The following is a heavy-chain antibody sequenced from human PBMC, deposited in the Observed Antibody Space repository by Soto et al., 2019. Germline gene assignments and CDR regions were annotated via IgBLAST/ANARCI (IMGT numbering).Heavy chain of an antibody. CDR1: GYTFIRYY. J-gene: IGHJ6*03. D-gene: IGHD3-22*01. V-gene: IGHV1-46*01. CDR2: IDPSGGST. CDR3: AKVYDSSRYYYGTPYYHSNMDV. Sequence: GASVKVSCKAFGYTFIRYYMHWVRRAPGQGLEWMGIIDPSGGSTTYAQKFQGRVTMTRDTSATTVYMELSSLRSEDTAVYYCAKVYDSSRYYYGTPYYHSNMDVWGQGTTVTVSS.